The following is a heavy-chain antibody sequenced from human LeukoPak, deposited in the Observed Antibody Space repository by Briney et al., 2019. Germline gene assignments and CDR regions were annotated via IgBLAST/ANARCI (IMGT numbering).Heavy chain of an antibody. CDR3: ARARYSGYDGAFDI. D-gene: IGHD5-12*01. V-gene: IGHV4-4*07. CDR2: IYSSGST. CDR1: GGSISNYY. Sequence: SETLSLTCTVSGGSISNYYWSWIRQPAGKTLEWIGRIYSSGSTDYNPSLKGRVTMSVDTSKNHFSLKLSSVTAADTATYYCARARYSGYDGAFDIWGQGTMVTVSS. J-gene: IGHJ3*02.